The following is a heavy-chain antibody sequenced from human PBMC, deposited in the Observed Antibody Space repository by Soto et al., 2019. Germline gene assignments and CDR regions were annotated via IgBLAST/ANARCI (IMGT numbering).Heavy chain of an antibody. J-gene: IGHJ3*02. CDR1: GGSFSGYY. CDR3: ARGGYYDYIWGSYRWKPDDAFDI. D-gene: IGHD3-16*02. V-gene: IGHV4-34*01. CDR2: INHSGST. Sequence: PSETLSLTCAVYGGSFSGYYWSWIRQPPGKGLEWIGEINHSGSTNYNPSLKSRVTISVDTSKNQFSLKLSSVTAADTAVYYCARGGYYDYIWGSYRWKPDDAFDIWGQGTMVTVSS.